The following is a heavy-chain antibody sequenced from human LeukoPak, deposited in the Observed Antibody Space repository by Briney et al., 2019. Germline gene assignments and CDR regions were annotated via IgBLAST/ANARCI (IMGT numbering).Heavy chain of an antibody. Sequence: GGSLRLSCAASGFTFSSYVMHWVRQAPGKGLEWVAIISYDGSNEYYADSVKGRFTISRDNAKNSLYLQMNSLRAEDTAVYYCAKDRSAPHMLWNALDIWGQGTMVTVSS. V-gene: IGHV3-30*04. CDR1: GFTFSSYV. CDR3: AKDRSAPHMLWNALDI. CDR2: ISYDGSNE. J-gene: IGHJ3*02. D-gene: IGHD2-8*01.